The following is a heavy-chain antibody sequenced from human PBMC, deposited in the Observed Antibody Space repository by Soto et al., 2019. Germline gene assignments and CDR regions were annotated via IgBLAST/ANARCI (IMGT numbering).Heavy chain of an antibody. CDR3: AHRPDCSSTSCYVFDP. D-gene: IGHD2-2*01. V-gene: IGHV2-5*02. Sequence: SGPTLVKPTQTLTLTCTFSGFSLSTSGVGVGWIRQPPGKALDWLAPIYWGDVKGYSPFLKSRPTITKDTSKNQVVLTMTNMDPVDTATYYCAHRPDCSSTSCYVFDPWGQGTLVTVSS. J-gene: IGHJ5*02. CDR1: GFSLSTSGVG. CDR2: IYWGDVK.